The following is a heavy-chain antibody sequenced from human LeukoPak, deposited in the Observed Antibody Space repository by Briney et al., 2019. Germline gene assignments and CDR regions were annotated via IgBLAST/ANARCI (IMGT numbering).Heavy chain of an antibody. D-gene: IGHD5-18*01. CDR3: AKDPRGYSPYYFDY. V-gene: IGHV3-23*01. CDR1: GFTFTSYS. CDR2: ISGGGGST. J-gene: IGHJ4*02. Sequence: GGSLRLSCAASGFTFTSYSMNWVRQAPGKGLEWVSTISGGGGSTYYADSVKGRFTISRDNSKNTLYLQMNSLRAEDTAVYYCAKDPRGYSPYYFDYWGQGTLVTVSS.